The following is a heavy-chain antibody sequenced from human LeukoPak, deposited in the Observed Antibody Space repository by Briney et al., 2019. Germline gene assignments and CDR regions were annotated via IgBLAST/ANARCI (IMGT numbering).Heavy chain of an antibody. V-gene: IGHV4-61*08. J-gene: IGHJ4*02. Sequence: PSETLSLTCNVSGDSISSGGYYWGWIRQPPGKGLEWIAYIYSSGATNHNPSLKSRVTMSVDTSTNQFSLNLNSVTAADTAVYYCARGPAPGYDDTSPFDYWGQGTLVTVSS. CDR1: GDSISSGGYY. CDR3: ARGPAPGYDDTSPFDY. D-gene: IGHD3-22*01. CDR2: IYSSGAT.